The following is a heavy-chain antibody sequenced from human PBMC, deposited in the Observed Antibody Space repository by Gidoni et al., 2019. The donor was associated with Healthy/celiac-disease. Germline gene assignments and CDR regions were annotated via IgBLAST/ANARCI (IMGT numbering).Heavy chain of an antibody. CDR1: GGSISRSSYY. CDR2: IYYSGST. CDR3: ARRRYCSSTSCYGFDY. V-gene: IGHV4-39*01. D-gene: IGHD2-2*01. J-gene: IGHJ4*02. Sequence: QLQLQESGPGLVKPSETLSLTSTVSGGSISRSSYYWGWIRQHPGKGLEWIGSIYYSGSTYYNPSLKSRVTISVDTSKNQFSLKLSSVTAADTAVYYCARRRYCSSTSCYGFDYWGQGTLVTVSS.